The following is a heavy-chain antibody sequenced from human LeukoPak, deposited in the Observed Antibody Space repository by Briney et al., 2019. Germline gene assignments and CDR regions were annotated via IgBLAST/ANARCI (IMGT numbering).Heavy chain of an antibody. CDR3: ARVHAYCSGGSCYSIHAFDI. CDR1: GFTFSSYS. D-gene: IGHD2-15*01. CDR2: ISSSSSYI. V-gene: IGHV3-21*01. Sequence: GGSLRLSCAASGFTFSSYSMNWVRQAPGKGLEWVSSISSSSSYIYYADSVKGRFTISRDNAKNSLYLQMNSLRAEDTAVYYCARVHAYCSGGSCYSIHAFDIWGQGTMVTVSS. J-gene: IGHJ3*02.